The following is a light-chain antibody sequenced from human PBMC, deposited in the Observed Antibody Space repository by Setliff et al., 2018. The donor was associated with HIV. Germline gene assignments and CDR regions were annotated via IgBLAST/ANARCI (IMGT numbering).Light chain of an antibody. CDR1: SSNIGSNS. Sequence: QSVLTQTPSASGTPGQGVTISCSGGSSNIGSNSVNWYQQLPGTAPKLLIYRSNQRPSGVPDRFSGSKSGTSASLAISGLRSEDEADYYCAAWDDSLSGLYVFGAGTKVTVL. J-gene: IGLJ1*01. CDR3: AAWDDSLSGLYV. CDR2: RSN. V-gene: IGLV1-47*01.